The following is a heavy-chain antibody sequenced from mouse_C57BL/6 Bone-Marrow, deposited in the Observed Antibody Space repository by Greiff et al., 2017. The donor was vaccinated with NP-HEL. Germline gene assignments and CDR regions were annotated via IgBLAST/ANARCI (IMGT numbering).Heavy chain of an antibody. CDR3: ASPYYGSQYYAMDD. CDR1: GYTFTSYW. J-gene: IGHJ4*01. CDR2: IDPSDSYP. V-gene: IGHV1-59*01. D-gene: IGHD1-1*01. Sequence: QVQLQQPGAELVRPGTSVKLSCKASGYTFTSYWMHWVKQRPGQGLEWIGAIDPSDSYPNYNQKFKGKATLTVDTSSSTAYMQLSSLTSEDSAVYYCASPYYGSQYYAMDDWGQGTSVTVSS.